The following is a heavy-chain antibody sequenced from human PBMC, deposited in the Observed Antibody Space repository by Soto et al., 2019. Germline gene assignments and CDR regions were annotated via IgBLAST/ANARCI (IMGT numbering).Heavy chain of an antibody. CDR3: ARGSFSSSSSWFDP. CDR2: IYYSGRT. J-gene: IGHJ5*02. Sequence: SEPLSLTCTVSGGSITSGDYYWTWIRQPPGKGLEWIGYIYYSGRTYYNPSLNSRVSISVDTTENQFSLKVTSVTAADTSLYYCARGSFSSSSSWFDPWGRGTLVTVSS. D-gene: IGHD6-6*01. CDR1: GGSITSGDYY. V-gene: IGHV4-31*03.